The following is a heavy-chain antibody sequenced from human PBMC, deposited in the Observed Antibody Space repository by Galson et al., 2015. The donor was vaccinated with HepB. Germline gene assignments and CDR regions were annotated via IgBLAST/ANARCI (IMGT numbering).Heavy chain of an antibody. V-gene: IGHV3-30-3*01. J-gene: IGHJ4*02. Sequence: SLRLSCAASGFTFGSFAMHWVRQAPGKGLEWVAIISYDGSDKYYADSVKGRFTVSRDNSKNTLYVQMNSLRTDDTAVYYCARDRPNWGVGDYWGQGTLVTVSS. D-gene: IGHD7-27*01. CDR3: ARDRPNWGVGDY. CDR2: ISYDGSDK. CDR1: GFTFGSFA.